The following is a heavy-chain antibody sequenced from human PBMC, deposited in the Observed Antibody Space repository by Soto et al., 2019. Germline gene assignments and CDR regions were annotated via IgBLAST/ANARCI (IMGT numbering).Heavy chain of an antibody. CDR1: GFTFSSYG. J-gene: IGHJ4*02. Sequence: QVQLVESGGGVVQPGKSLRLSCAASGFTFSSYGMHWVRQAPGQGLEWVAVIWYDGSNQYYADSVKGRFTISRDNSNNTLYLQMNSLRDEDTAVYYCVRDRGTTWDLGYWGQGTLVSVSS. CDR2: IWYDGSNQ. CDR3: VRDRGTTWDLGY. V-gene: IGHV3-33*01. D-gene: IGHD1-26*01.